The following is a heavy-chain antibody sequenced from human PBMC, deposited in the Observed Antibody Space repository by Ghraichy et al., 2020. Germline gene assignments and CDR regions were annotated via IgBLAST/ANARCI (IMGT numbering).Heavy chain of an antibody. V-gene: IGHV4-59*01. Sequence: SETLSLTCTVSGGSISSYYWSWIRQPPGKGLEWIGYIYYSGSTNYNPSLKSRVTISVDTSKNQFSLKLSSVTAADTAVYYCARGQNPGYSSGWYYFDYWGQGTLVTVSS. D-gene: IGHD6-19*01. CDR2: IYYSGST. CDR1: GGSISSYY. J-gene: IGHJ4*02. CDR3: ARGQNPGYSSGWYYFDY.